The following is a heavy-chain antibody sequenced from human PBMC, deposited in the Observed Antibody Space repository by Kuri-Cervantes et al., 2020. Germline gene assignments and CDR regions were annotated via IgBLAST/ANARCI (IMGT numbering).Heavy chain of an antibody. J-gene: IGHJ4*02. CDR3: ALVPPKWIQLPPRGGDY. Sequence: GGSLRLSCAASGFTFSSYSMNWVRQAPGKGLEWVSSISSSSSYIYYADSVKGRFTISRDNSKNTLYLQMNSLRAEDTAVYYCALVPPKWIQLPPRGGDYWGQGTLVTVSS. V-gene: IGHV3-21*04. CDR1: GFTFSSYS. D-gene: IGHD5-18*01. CDR2: ISSSSSYI.